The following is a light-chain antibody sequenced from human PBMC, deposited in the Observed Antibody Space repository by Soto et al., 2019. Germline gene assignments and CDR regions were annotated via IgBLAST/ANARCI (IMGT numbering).Light chain of an antibody. V-gene: IGKV1-39*01. CDR2: AAS. J-gene: IGKJ1*01. CDR3: QQSYSTRPWT. Sequence: DIQMTQSPSSLSASVGDRVTITCRASQSISSYLNWYQQKPGKAPKLLIYAASSLQSGVPSRFSGSGSGTDFTLTISSLQPEDFATYYGQQSYSTRPWTGGQGTKGEIK. CDR1: QSISSY.